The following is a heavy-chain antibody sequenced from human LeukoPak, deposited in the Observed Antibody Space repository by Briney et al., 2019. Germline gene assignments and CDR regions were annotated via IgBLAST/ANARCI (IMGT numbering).Heavy chain of an antibody. CDR2: ISSSSSYI. CDR3: ARDRWVELERGDY. J-gene: IGHJ4*02. V-gene: IGHV3-21*01. D-gene: IGHD1-1*01. CDR1: GFTFSSYS. Sequence: PGGSLRLSCAASGFTFSSYSMNWVRQAPGKGLEWVSSISSSSSYIYYADSVKGRFTISRDNAKNSLYLQMNSLRAEDTAVYYCARDRWVELERGDYWGQGTLVTVSS.